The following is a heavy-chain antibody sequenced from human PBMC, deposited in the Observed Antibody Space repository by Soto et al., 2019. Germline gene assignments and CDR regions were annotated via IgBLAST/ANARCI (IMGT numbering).Heavy chain of an antibody. CDR2: IYYSGST. J-gene: IGHJ5*02. D-gene: IGHD6-13*01. V-gene: IGHV4-61*01. Sequence: SETLSLTCTVSGGSVSSGSYYWSWIRQPPGKGLEWIGYIYYSGSTNYNPSLKSRVTISVDTSKNQFSLKLSSVTAADTAVYYCARSLSSSWYSVAPRNNWFDPWGQGTLVTVSS. CDR1: GGSVSSGSYY. CDR3: ARSLSSSWYSVAPRNNWFDP.